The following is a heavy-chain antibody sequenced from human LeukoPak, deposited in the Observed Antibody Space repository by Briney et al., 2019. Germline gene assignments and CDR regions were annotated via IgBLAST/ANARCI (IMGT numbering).Heavy chain of an antibody. Sequence: PSETLSLTCTVSGGSISSSSYYWGWIRQPPGKGLEWIGSIYYSGSTYYNPSLKSRVTISVDTSKNQFSLKLSSVTAADTAVYYCATGGYSGYDLELDYWGQGTLVTVSS. J-gene: IGHJ4*02. CDR2: IYYSGST. CDR3: ATGGYSGYDLELDY. V-gene: IGHV4-39*01. CDR1: GGSISSSSYY. D-gene: IGHD5-12*01.